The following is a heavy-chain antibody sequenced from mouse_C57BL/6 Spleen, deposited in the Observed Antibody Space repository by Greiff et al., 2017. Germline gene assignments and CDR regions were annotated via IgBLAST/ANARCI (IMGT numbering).Heavy chain of an antibody. CDR2: ISSGSSTI. D-gene: IGHD2-1*01. V-gene: IGHV5-17*01. CDR3: ARDYYGNFDY. CDR1: GFTFSDYG. Sequence: DVHLVESGGGLVKPGGSLKLSCAASGFTFSDYGMHWVRQAPEKGLEWVAYISSGSSTIYFADTVKGRFTISRDNAKNTLFLQMTSLRSEDTAMYYCARDYYGNFDYWGQGTTLTVSS. J-gene: IGHJ2*01.